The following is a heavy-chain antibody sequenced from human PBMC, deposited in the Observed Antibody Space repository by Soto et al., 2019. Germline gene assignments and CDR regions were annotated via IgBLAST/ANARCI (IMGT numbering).Heavy chain of an antibody. D-gene: IGHD1-26*01. CDR2: ISGSGGST. V-gene: IGHV3-23*01. CDR3: AKDNEERELTRVFDY. Sequence: GGSLRLSCAASGFTFSSYAMSWVRQAPGKGLEWVSAISGSGGSTYYADSVKGRFTISRDNSKNTLYLQMNSLRAEDTAVYYCAKDNEERELTRVFDYWGQGTLVTVSS. CDR1: GFTFSSYA. J-gene: IGHJ4*02.